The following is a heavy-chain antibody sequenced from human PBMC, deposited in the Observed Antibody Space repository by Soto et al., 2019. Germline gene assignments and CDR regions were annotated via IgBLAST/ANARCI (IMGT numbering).Heavy chain of an antibody. CDR2: IYWDDDK. V-gene: IGHV2-5*02. J-gene: IGHJ5*02. CDR1: GFSLTTSGVG. Sequence: QITLKESGPTLVKSTQTLTLTCTFSGFSLTTSGVGVGWIRQPPGKALEWLALIYWDDDKRYSPSLKSRLTITTDTAKTQVVLMMTNMDPVDTATYYCAHSLGEVWFDPWGQGTLVTVSS. D-gene: IGHD3-16*01. CDR3: AHSLGEVWFDP.